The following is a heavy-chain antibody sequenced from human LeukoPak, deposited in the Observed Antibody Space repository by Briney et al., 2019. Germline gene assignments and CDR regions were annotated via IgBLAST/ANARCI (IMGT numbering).Heavy chain of an antibody. V-gene: IGHV3-21*01. CDR1: GFTFSSYS. CDR2: ISSSSSYI. D-gene: IGHD3-16*02. Sequence: PGGSLRLSCAASGFTFSSYSMNWVRQAPGKGLEWVSSISSSSSYIYYADSVKGRFTISRDNAKNSLYLQMNSLRAEDTAVYYCARVITFGGVIVPPGYWGQGTLVTVSS. J-gene: IGHJ4*02. CDR3: ARVITFGGVIVPPGY.